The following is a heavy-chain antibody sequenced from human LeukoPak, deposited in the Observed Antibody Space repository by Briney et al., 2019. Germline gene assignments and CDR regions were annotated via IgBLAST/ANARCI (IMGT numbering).Heavy chain of an antibody. CDR2: IYSGGGT. J-gene: IGHJ4*02. CDR1: GFTVSSNY. CDR3: ATRDFFDY. V-gene: IGHV3-53*01. Sequence: GSLRLSCAASGFTVSSNYMNWVRQAPGKGLEWVSVIYSGGGTYYADSVRGRFTISRDNSKNTLYLQMNSLRAEDTAVYYCATRDFFDYWGQGTLVTVSS.